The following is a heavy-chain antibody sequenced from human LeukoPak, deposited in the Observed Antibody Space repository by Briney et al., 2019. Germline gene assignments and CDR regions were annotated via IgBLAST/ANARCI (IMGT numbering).Heavy chain of an antibody. D-gene: IGHD3-3*01. V-gene: IGHV3-53*01. CDR2: IYSGGNT. Sequence: GGSLRLSCAASGFTFSSNYMSWVRQAPGKGLEWVSVIYSGGNTYYADSVKGRFTISRDNSKNTLYLQMNSLRAEDTAVYYCTYYDFSAPSFDYWGQGTLVTVSS. CDR3: TYYDFSAPSFDY. J-gene: IGHJ4*02. CDR1: GFTFSSNY.